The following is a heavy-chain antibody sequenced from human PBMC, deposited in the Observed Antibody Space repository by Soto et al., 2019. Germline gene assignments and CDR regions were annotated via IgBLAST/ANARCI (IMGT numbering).Heavy chain of an antibody. CDR3: ARDFVRGRVPFDH. D-gene: IGHD3-10*02. CDR2: ISADNGIT. V-gene: IGHV1-18*01. CDR1: GYTFSSYG. J-gene: IGHJ4*02. Sequence: ASVKVSCKASGYTFSSYGISWVRQAPGQGLEWMGWISADNGITNYAHKLQGRVAMTTDTSTSTAYMELRSLRSDDTAVYYCARDFVRGRVPFDHWGQGTLVTVSS.